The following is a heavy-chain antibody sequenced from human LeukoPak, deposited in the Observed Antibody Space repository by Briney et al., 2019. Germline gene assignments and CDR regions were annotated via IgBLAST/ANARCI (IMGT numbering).Heavy chain of an antibody. CDR3: ARDASIAVGGYFQH. Sequence: GASVKVSCKASGGTFSSYAISWVRQAPGQGLEWMGRIIPILGIANYAQKFQGRVTITADKSTSTAYMELSSLRSEDTAVYYCARDASIAVGGYFQHWGQGTLVTVSS. J-gene: IGHJ1*01. V-gene: IGHV1-69*04. CDR1: GGTFSSYA. CDR2: IIPILGIA. D-gene: IGHD6-19*01.